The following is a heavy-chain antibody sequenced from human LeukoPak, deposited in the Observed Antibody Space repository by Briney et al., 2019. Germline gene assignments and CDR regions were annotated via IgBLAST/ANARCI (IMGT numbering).Heavy chain of an antibody. CDR2: IYYSGST. Sequence: SETLSLTCTVSGGSIGSGDYYWSWIRQPPGKGLEWIGYIYYSGSTYYNPSLKSRVTISVATSKNQFSLKLSSVTAADTAVYYCARRRGDSNYGGVVYFDYWGQGTLVTVSS. CDR1: GGSIGSGDYY. D-gene: IGHD4-11*01. V-gene: IGHV4-30-4*08. CDR3: ARRRGDSNYGGVVYFDY. J-gene: IGHJ4*02.